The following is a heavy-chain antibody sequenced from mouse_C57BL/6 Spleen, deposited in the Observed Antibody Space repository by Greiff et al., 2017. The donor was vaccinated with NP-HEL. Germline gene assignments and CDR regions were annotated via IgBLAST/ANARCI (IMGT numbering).Heavy chain of an antibody. CDR3: AIYGTGTGYAMDY. CDR2: IHPSDSDT. CDR1: GYTFTSYW. J-gene: IGHJ4*01. Sequence: QVQLQQPGAELVKPGASVKVSCKASGYTFTSYWMHWVKQRPGQGLEWIGRIHPSDSDTNYNQKFKGKATLTVDKYSSKAYMQLSSLTSEDSAVYYCAIYGTGTGYAMDYWGQGTSVTVSS. D-gene: IGHD4-1*01. V-gene: IGHV1-74*01.